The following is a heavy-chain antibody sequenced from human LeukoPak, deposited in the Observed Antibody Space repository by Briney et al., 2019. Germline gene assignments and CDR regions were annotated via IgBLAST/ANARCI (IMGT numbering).Heavy chain of an antibody. CDR1: GGSFSGYY. V-gene: IGHV4-34*01. J-gene: IGHJ4*02. D-gene: IGHD3-3*01. CDR3: ARTHYDFWSGYYNY. Sequence: SETLSLTCAVYGGSFSGYYWSWIRQPPGQGLEWIGEINHSGSTNYNPSLKSRVTISVDTSKNQFSLKLSSVTAADTAVYYCARTHYDFWSGYYNYWGQGTLVTVSS. CDR2: INHSGST.